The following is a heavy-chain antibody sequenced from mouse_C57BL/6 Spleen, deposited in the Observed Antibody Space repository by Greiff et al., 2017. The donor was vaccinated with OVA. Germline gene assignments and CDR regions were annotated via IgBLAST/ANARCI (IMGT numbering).Heavy chain of an antibody. D-gene: IGHD1-1*02. CDR2: IHPNSGST. CDR1: GYTFTSYW. Sequence: VQLQQPGAELVKPGASVTLSCKASGYTFTSYWMHWVKQRPGQGLEWIGMIHPNSGSTNYNEKFKSKATLTVDKSSSTAYMQLSSLTSEDSAVYYCARWGLVGTGDYWGQGTTLTVSS. V-gene: IGHV1-64*01. CDR3: ARWGLVGTGDY. J-gene: IGHJ2*01.